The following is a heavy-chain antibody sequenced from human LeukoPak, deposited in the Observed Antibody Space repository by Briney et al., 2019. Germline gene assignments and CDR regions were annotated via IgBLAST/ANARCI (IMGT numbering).Heavy chain of an antibody. J-gene: IGHJ4*02. V-gene: IGHV3-74*01. Sequence: PGGSLRLSCAVSGFTFSSYWMSWVRQAPGKGLVWVSRINSDGSSTSYADSVKGRFTISRDNAKNTLYLQMNSLRAEDTAVYYCAKDLSLSAIVVVPAAIDYWGQGTLVTVSS. D-gene: IGHD2-2*01. CDR2: INSDGSST. CDR1: GFTFSSYW. CDR3: AKDLSLSAIVVVPAAIDY.